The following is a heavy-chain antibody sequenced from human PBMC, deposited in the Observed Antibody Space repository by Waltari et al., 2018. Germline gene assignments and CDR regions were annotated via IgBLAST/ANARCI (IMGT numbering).Heavy chain of an antibody. CDR2: IYYSGST. CDR1: GGSISSHY. D-gene: IGHD6-13*01. Sequence: QVQLQESGPGLVKPSETLSLTCTVSGGSISSHYWSWIRQPPGKGLEWIGYIYYSGSTNYSPSLKGRVTISVDTSKNQFSLKLSSVTAADTAVYYCASSIAAAGNYFDYWGQGTLVTVSS. CDR3: ASSIAAAGNYFDY. V-gene: IGHV4-59*11. J-gene: IGHJ4*02.